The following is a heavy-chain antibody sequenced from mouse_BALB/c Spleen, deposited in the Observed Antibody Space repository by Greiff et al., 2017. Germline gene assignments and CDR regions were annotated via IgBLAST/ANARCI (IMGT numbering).Heavy chain of an antibody. Sequence: EVQLVESGGGLVQPKGSLNLSCAASGFTFNTYAMNWVRQAPGKGLEWVARIRSKSNNYATYYAESVNDRFTISGDDSQSMHYLQMNNLKTEDTAMYYWGRQGATATFAYWGQGTLVTVSA. J-gene: IGHJ3*01. D-gene: IGHD1-2*01. CDR2: IRSKSNNYAT. V-gene: IGHV10-1*02. CDR1: GFTFNTYA. CDR3: GRQGATATFAY.